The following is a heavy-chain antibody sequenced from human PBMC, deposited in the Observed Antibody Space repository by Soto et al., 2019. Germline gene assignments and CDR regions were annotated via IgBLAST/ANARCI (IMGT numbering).Heavy chain of an antibody. D-gene: IGHD3-10*01. Sequence: QVQLVQSGAEVKKPGASVKVSRKASGYTFTGYYMHWVRQAPGQGLEWMGWINPNSGGTNYAQKFQGRVTMTRDTSISTAYMELSRLRSDDTAVYYCARGGNLWFGEPGDFDYWGQGTLVTVSS. CDR1: GYTFTGYY. CDR2: INPNSGGT. CDR3: ARGGNLWFGEPGDFDY. V-gene: IGHV1-2*02. J-gene: IGHJ4*02.